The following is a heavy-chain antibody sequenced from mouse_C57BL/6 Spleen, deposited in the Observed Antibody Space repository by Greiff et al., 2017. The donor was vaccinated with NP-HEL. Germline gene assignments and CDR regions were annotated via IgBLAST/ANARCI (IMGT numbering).Heavy chain of an antibody. D-gene: IGHD2-4*01. V-gene: IGHV1-26*01. Sequence: VQLQQSGPELVKPGASVKISCKASGYTFTDYYMNWVKQSHGKSLEWIGDINPNNGGTSYNQKFKGKATLTVDKSSSTAYMELRSLTSEDSAVYYCVYDYDDYAMDYWGQGTSVTVSS. CDR1: GYTFTDYY. J-gene: IGHJ4*01. CDR2: INPNNGGT. CDR3: VYDYDDYAMDY.